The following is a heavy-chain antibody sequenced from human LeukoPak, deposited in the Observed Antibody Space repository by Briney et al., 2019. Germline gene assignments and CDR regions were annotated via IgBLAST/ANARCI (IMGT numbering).Heavy chain of an antibody. CDR3: ARVRYSSSWYGASFDY. D-gene: IGHD6-13*01. Sequence: ASVKVSCKASGYTFTGYYMHWVRQAPGQGLEWMGWINPNSGGTNYAQKFQGRVTMTRDTSISTAYMELSRLRSDDTAVYYCARVRYSSSWYGASFDYWGQGTLVTVSS. V-gene: IGHV1-2*02. CDR1: GYTFTGYY. J-gene: IGHJ4*02. CDR2: INPNSGGT.